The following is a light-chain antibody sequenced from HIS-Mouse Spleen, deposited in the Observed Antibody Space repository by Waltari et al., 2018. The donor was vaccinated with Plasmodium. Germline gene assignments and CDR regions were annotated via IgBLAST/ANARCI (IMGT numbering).Light chain of an antibody. CDR1: ELGGKY. V-gene: IGLV3-1*01. Sequence: SYELTQPPSVSVSPGQTASIPCSGDELGGKYTCWYQQKPGQSPVLVIYQDSKRPSGIPERFSGSNSGNTATLTISGTQAMDEADYYCQAWDSSTAVFGGGTKLTVL. CDR3: QAWDSSTAV. J-gene: IGLJ3*02. CDR2: QDS.